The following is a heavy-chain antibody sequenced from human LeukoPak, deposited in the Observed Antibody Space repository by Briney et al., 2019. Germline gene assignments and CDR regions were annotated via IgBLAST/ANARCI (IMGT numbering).Heavy chain of an antibody. D-gene: IGHD6-13*01. CDR1: GFTFSSYA. J-gene: IGHJ5*02. CDR3: AKDRYSSRWYNWFAP. CDR2: ISGSGGST. V-gene: IGHV3-23*01. Sequence: GASLRLSCAASGFTFSSYAMSWVRQAPGKGLEWVSAISGSGGSTYYADSVKGRFTISRDNSKHTLYLQMNSLRAEDRAVYYCAKDRYSSRWYNWFAPWGEGSLATVSS.